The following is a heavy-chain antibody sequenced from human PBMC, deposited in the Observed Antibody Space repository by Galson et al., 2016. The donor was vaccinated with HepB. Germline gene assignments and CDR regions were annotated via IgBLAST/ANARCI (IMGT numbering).Heavy chain of an antibody. CDR2: IHYDGGRK. V-gene: IGHV3-23*01. J-gene: IGHJ4*02. D-gene: IGHD3-16*01. CDR3: ATRLWNTQY. CDR1: GLIFGDFG. Sequence: SLRLSCAASGLIFGDFGMSWVRQAPGKGLEWLSSIHYDGGRKHYADSVKGRFTISRDNYKNTLNLQHSRLRADDTGIYYCATRLWNTQYWGQGTPVTVSS.